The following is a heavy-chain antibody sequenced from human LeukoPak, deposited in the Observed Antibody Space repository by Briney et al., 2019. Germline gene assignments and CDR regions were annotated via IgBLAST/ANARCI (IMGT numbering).Heavy chain of an antibody. CDR3: ARVSGSYYNGPFDY. D-gene: IGHD3-10*01. J-gene: IGHJ4*02. Sequence: ASVKVSCKASGYTFTGYYMHWVRQAPGQGLEWMGRTNPNSGGTNYAQKFQGRVTMTRDTSISTAYMELSRLRSDDTAVYCCARVSGSYYNGPFDYWGQGTLVTVSS. V-gene: IGHV1-2*06. CDR2: TNPNSGGT. CDR1: GYTFTGYY.